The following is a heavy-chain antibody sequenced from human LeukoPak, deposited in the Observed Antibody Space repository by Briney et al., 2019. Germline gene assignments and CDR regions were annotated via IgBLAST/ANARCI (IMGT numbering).Heavy chain of an antibody. CDR3: AGRGRCSGGSWYPGDGMEV. J-gene: IGHJ6*02. D-gene: IGHD2-15*01. CDR1: GYTFTSYG. CDR2: ISAYNGNT. V-gene: IGHV1-18*01. Sequence: ASVKVSCKASGYTFTSYGISWVRQAPGQGLEWMGWISAYNGNTNYAQKLQGRVTMTTDTSTSTAYMELRSLRSDDTAVYYCAGRGRCSGGSWYPGDGMEVWGQGTTVTVSS.